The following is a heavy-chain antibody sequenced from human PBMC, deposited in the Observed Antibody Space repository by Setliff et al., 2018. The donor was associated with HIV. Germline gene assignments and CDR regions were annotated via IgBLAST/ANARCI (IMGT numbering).Heavy chain of an antibody. CDR1: SGSFSGYY. J-gene: IGHJ4*02. V-gene: IGHV4-34*01. D-gene: IGHD2-15*01. CDR3: ASQYCSAGSCFSDY. Sequence: SETLSLTCAVYSGSFSGYYWSWIRQPPGKGLEWIGEINHSGSTNYSPSLKSRLTVSVDTSKNQFSLTLSAVTATDTAVYYCASQYCSAGSCFSDYWGQGTMVTVSS. CDR2: INHSGST.